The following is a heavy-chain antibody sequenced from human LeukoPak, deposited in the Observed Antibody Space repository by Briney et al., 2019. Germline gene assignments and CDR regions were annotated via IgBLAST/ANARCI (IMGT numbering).Heavy chain of an antibody. J-gene: IGHJ6*03. Sequence: ALVKVSCKASGYTFTSYGISWVRQAPGQGLEWMGWISAYNGNTDYAQKLQGRVTMTTDTSTSTAYMELRSLRSDDTAVYYCARESGAARYYYYYYMDVWGKGTTVTVSS. CDR2: ISAYNGNT. CDR1: GYTFTSYG. V-gene: IGHV1-18*01. D-gene: IGHD6-6*01. CDR3: ARESGAARYYYYYYMDV.